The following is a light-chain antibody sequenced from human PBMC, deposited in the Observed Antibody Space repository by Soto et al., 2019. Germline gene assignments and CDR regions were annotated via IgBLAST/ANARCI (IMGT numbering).Light chain of an antibody. J-gene: IGKJ5*01. CDR3: QQVNNYPIT. V-gene: IGKV1-9*01. CDR2: IAS. CDR1: QGIRNY. Sequence: DIQLTQPPSFLSASVGYRVTITCRASQGIRNYLAWYQQKPGRAPKLLIYIASTLQTGVPSRFSGSQSGTEFTLTITSLQPEDFATYYCQQVNNYPITFGQGTQLEIK.